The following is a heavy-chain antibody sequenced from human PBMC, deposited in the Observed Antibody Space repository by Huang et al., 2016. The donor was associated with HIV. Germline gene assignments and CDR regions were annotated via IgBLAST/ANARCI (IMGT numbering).Heavy chain of an antibody. V-gene: IGHV2-5*02. J-gene: IGHJ4*02. D-gene: IGHD2-15*01. CDR1: GFSLNTSGVG. CDR2: IYWDDDK. CDR3: AHIGDIFAAYSPEYFDY. Sequence: QITLKESGPTLVKPTQTLTLACTFSGFSLNTSGVGVAWIRQPPGKALEWLALIYWDDDKRYRPSLKSRLTISKDPSNTQVVLTMTNMDPVDTASYFCAHIGDIFAAYSPEYFDYWGQGALVTVSS.